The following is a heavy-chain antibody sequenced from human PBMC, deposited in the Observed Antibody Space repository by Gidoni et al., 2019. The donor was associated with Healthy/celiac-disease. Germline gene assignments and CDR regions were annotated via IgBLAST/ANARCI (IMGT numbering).Heavy chain of an antibody. Sequence: EVQLVESGGGLVKPGGSLRLSCAASGFPFSSYSMNWVRQAPGKGLEWVSSISSSSSYIYYADSVKGRFTISRDNAKNSLYLQMNSLRAEDTAVYYCARVKEDYGDYVYSFDYWGQGTLVTVSS. J-gene: IGHJ4*02. CDR3: ARVKEDYGDYVYSFDY. V-gene: IGHV3-21*01. CDR1: GFPFSSYS. D-gene: IGHD4-17*01. CDR2: ISSSSSYI.